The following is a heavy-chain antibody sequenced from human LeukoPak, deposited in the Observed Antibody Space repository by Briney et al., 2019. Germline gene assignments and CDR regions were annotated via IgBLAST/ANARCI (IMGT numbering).Heavy chain of an antibody. V-gene: IGHV1-18*01. CDR3: ARVERLSIAAAGTNFQH. CDR1: GYTFTSYG. Sequence: ASVKVSCKASGYTFTSYGISWVRQAPGQGLEWMGWISAYNGNTNYAQKLQGRVTMTTDTSTSTAYMELRSLRSDDTAVYYCARVERLSIAAAGTNFQHWGQGTLVTVSS. J-gene: IGHJ1*01. D-gene: IGHD6-13*01. CDR2: ISAYNGNT.